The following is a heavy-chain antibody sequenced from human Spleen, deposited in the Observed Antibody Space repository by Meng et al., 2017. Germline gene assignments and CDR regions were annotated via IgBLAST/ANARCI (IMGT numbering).Heavy chain of an antibody. CDR1: GGTFSSYA. J-gene: IGHJ3*02. Sequence: ASVKVSCKASGGTFSSYAINWVRQAPGQGLEWMGWISAYNGNTNYAQKLQGRVTMTTDTSTSTAYMELRSLRSDDTAVYYCASTNGSGSYPNIDAFDIWGQGTMVTVSS. CDR3: ASTNGSGSYPNIDAFDI. CDR2: ISAYNGNT. D-gene: IGHD3-10*01. V-gene: IGHV1-18*01.